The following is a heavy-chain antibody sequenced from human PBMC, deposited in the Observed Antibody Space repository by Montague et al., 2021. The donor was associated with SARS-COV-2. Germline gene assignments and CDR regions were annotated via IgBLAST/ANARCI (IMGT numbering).Heavy chain of an antibody. CDR2: IDWDDDK. CDR1: GFSLTTGGMY. CDR3: ARNGVEFRGSEKYYSGNWLDP. V-gene: IGHV2-70*11. Sequence: VKPTQTLTLTCTFSGFSLTTGGMYVSWIRQPPGTALEWLARIDWDDDKYYSTSLKTRLTISKDTSKNQVVLTMTNMNPADTATYYCARNGVEFRGSEKYYSGNWLDPWGQGTLVTVSS. D-gene: IGHD3-10*01. J-gene: IGHJ5*02.